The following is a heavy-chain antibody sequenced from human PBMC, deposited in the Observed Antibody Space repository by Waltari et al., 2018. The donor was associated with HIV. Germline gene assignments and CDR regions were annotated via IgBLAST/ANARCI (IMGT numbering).Heavy chain of an antibody. CDR3: ARGRGATIYYYYGMDV. CDR2: IYTSGST. CDR1: GGSISSGSYY. J-gene: IGHJ6*02. V-gene: IGHV4-61*02. D-gene: IGHD1-26*01. Sequence: QVQLQESGPGLVKPSQTLSLTCTVSGGSISSGSYYCSWIRQPAGKGLEWIGRIYTSGSTNYNPSLKSRVTISVDTSKNQFSLKLSSVTAADTAVYYCARGRGATIYYYYGMDVWGQGTTVTVSS.